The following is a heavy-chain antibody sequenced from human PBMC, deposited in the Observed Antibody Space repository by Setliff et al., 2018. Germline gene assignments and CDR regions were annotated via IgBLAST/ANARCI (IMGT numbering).Heavy chain of an antibody. V-gene: IGHV4-31*03. CDR2: IYYSGST. CDR3: ASITMVRGRQYTIDY. Sequence: KPSETLSLTCTVSGGSISSGGYYWSWIRQHPGKGLEWIGYIYYSGSTYYNPSLKSRVTISVDTSKNQFSLKLSSVTAADTAVYYCASITMVRGRQYTIDYWGQGTLVTVSS. CDR1: GGSISSGGYY. J-gene: IGHJ4*02. D-gene: IGHD3-10*01.